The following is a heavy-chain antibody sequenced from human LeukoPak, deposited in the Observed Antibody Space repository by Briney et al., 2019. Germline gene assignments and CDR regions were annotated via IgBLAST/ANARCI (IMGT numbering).Heavy chain of an antibody. J-gene: IGHJ4*02. D-gene: IGHD6-13*01. V-gene: IGHV4-61*01. CDR1: GGSISSGSYY. Sequence: ASETLSLTCTVSGGSISSGSYYWSWIRQPPGKGLEWIGYIYYSGSTNYNPSLKSRVTISADTSKNQFSLKLSSVTAADTAVYYCAREIAAAGRIDYWGQGTLVTVSS. CDR3: AREIAAAGRIDY. CDR2: IYYSGST.